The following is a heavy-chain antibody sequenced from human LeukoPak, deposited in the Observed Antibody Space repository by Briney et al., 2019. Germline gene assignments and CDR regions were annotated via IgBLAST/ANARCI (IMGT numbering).Heavy chain of an antibody. CDR3: ARGPYCSGGSCYRAEDFDY. Sequence: ASVKVSCKASGYTFTSYGIGWVRQAPGQGLEWMGWISAYNGNTNYAQKLQGRVTMTTDTSTSTAYMELRSLRSDDTAVYYCARGPYCSGGSCYRAEDFDYWGQGTLVTVSS. V-gene: IGHV1-18*01. CDR2: ISAYNGNT. CDR1: GYTFTSYG. J-gene: IGHJ4*02. D-gene: IGHD2-15*01.